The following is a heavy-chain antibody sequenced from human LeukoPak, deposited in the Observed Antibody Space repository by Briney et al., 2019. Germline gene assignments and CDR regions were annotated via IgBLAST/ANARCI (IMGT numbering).Heavy chain of an antibody. CDR1: GGSFSRLY. CDR2: KYHTGNT. CDR3: AGASYERGYWYYFDY. J-gene: IGHJ4*02. V-gene: IGHV4-59*11. D-gene: IGHD2-8*02. Sequence: ASETLSLTCTVPGGSFSRLYWNWIRQPPGKGLEWIAYKYHTGNTNYNPSLKSRVTISLDTSKNQFSLKLTSVTAADTAVYYCAGASYERGYWYYFDYWGQGMLVTVSS.